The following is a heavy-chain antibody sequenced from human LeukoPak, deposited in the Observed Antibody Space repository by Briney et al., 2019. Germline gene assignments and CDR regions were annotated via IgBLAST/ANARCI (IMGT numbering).Heavy chain of an antibody. Sequence: PGGSLRLSCAASGSTFSRYAMSWVRQAPGKGREWLSAISESDGSTYYADSVKGRFTISRDNSKNTLYLQMNSLGADDTAVYFCAKDISQGYTFGSIEEDYWGQGTLVTVSS. CDR2: ISESDGST. V-gene: IGHV3-23*01. J-gene: IGHJ4*02. CDR1: GSTFSRYA. D-gene: IGHD5-18*01. CDR3: AKDISQGYTFGSIEEDY.